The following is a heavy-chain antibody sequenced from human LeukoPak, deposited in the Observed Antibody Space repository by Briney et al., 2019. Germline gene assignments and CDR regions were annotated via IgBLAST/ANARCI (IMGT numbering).Heavy chain of an antibody. J-gene: IGHJ6*03. V-gene: IGHV4-59*01. CDR1: GGSISTYY. CDR2: IYYSGST. Sequence: SETLSLTCTVSGGSISTYYWSWIRQPPGKGLEWIGYIYYSGSTNYNPSLKGRVTISVDTSKSQFSLKLTSVTAADTAVYYCARAYYYYMDVWGKGTTVTVSS. CDR3: ARAYYYYMDV.